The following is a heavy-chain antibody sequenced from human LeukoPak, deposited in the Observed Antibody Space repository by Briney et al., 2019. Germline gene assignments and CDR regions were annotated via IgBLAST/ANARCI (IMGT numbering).Heavy chain of an antibody. D-gene: IGHD6-13*01. J-gene: IGHJ6*02. CDR1: GFTFSSYG. CDR3: AKDFWYSSSFAAYYYYGMDV. CDR2: ISYDGSNK. Sequence: GGSLRLSCAASGFTFSSYGMHWVRQAPGKGLERVAVISYDGSNKYYADSVKGRFTISRDNSKNTLYLQMNSLRAEDTAVYYCAKDFWYSSSFAAYYYYGMDVWGQGATVTVSS. V-gene: IGHV3-30*18.